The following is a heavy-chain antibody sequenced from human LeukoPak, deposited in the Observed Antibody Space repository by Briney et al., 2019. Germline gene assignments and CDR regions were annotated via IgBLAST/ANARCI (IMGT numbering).Heavy chain of an antibody. D-gene: IGHD3-9*01. V-gene: IGHV3-43*01. Sequence: GGSLRLSCAASGFTFDDYTMHWVRQAPGKGLEWVSLISWDGGSTYYADSVKGRFTISRDNSKNSLYLQMNGLRTEDTALYYCAKCGDILTNYYYGMDVWGQGTTVTVSS. CDR1: GFTFDDYT. CDR2: ISWDGGST. J-gene: IGHJ6*02. CDR3: AKCGDILTNYYYGMDV.